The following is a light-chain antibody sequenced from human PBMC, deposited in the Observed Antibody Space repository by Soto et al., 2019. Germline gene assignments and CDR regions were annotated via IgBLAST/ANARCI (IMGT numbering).Light chain of an antibody. CDR1: QSITSNY. Sequence: EIVLTQSPGTMSLSPGERATLSCRASQSITSNYSAWYQQTSGQAPRLLIYATSTVATGIPDMFSGSGSGTDFTLTISRLVPEDFAVYCCQQYFTAPVYTFGQGTKLAIK. CDR2: ATS. CDR3: QQYFTAPVYT. V-gene: IGKV3-20*01. J-gene: IGKJ2*01.